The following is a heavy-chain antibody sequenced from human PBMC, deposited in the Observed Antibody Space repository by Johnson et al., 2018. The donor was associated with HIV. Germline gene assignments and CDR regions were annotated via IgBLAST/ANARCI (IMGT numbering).Heavy chain of an antibody. CDR2: IGTTGDT. Sequence: VQLVESGGGLVQPGGSLRLSCAASGFTFSSYWMSWVSTIGTTGDTYYPGSVKGRFTISREFARNSLYLQMNSLRAGDTGVYYCARAHDYGCLSIWGQGTMVTVSS. V-gene: IGHV3-13*01. D-gene: IGHD4-17*01. J-gene: IGHJ3*02. CDR1: GFTFSSYW. CDR3: ARAHDYGCLSI.